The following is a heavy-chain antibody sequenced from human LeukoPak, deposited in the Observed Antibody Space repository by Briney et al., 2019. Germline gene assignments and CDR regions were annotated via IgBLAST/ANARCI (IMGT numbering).Heavy chain of an antibody. V-gene: IGHV1-8*01. CDR2: MNPNNGGT. CDR1: GYTFTIYD. Sequence: ASVKVSCKASGYTFTIYDINWTRQAPGQGLEWVGWMNPNNGGTVYAQKFQGRVTMTRDTSTGTLYMELNSLKSEDTAVYYCARGAIFGVTPRGYGMDVWGQGTTVTVSS. CDR3: ARGAIFGVTPRGYGMDV. J-gene: IGHJ6*02. D-gene: IGHD3-3*01.